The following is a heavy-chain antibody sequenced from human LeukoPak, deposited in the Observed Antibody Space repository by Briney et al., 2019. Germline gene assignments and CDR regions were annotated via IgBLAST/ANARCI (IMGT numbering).Heavy chain of an antibody. CDR2: ISGSGGST. J-gene: IGHJ4*02. D-gene: IGHD6-13*01. Sequence: GSLRLSCAASGFTFSSYAMSWVRQAPGKGLEWVSAISGSGGSTYYADYVKGRFTISRDNSKNTLYLQMNSLRAEDTAVYYCAKTGTPWYYFDYWGQGTLVTVSS. CDR3: AKTGTPWYYFDY. V-gene: IGHV3-23*01. CDR1: GFTFSSYA.